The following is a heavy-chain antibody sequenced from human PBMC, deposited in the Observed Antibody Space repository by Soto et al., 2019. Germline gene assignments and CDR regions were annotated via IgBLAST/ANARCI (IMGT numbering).Heavy chain of an antibody. CDR3: ATTTRRVTTDYYGMDV. V-gene: IGHV3-30*03. CDR1: GFIFSDFG. J-gene: IGHJ6*02. Sequence: QVHLVESGGGVVQPGRSLRLSCAASGFIFSDFGMHWVRQAPGKGLEWVAIISFDGTTTYYADAVRGRFTISRDNSKKTLYLQINSLRAEDTAMYYCATTTRRVTTDYYGMDVWGQGTTVTVYS. D-gene: IGHD1-1*01. CDR2: ISFDGTTT.